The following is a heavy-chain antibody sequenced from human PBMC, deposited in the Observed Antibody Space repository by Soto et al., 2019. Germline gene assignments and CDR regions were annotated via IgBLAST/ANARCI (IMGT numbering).Heavy chain of an antibody. D-gene: IGHD2-2*02. V-gene: IGHV3-11*01. CDR2: ISGTHISGGGSAV. CDR3: ARDRQPASYIGLDV. J-gene: IGHJ6*02. Sequence: PGGCLRLSCEASGFTVTYHYMSWFCQDPGKGREWISHISGTHISGGGSAVAYADSVKGRFTVSRDNAKNTLYLQMSSLRAEDTAVXYCARDRQPASYIGLDVWGQGTTVTVSS. CDR1: GFTVTYHY.